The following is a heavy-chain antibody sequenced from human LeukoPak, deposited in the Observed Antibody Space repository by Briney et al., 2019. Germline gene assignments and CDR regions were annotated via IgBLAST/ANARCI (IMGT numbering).Heavy chain of an antibody. CDR2: ISGSGGST. CDR3: AKDEESGSYQYDAFDI. D-gene: IGHD1-26*01. J-gene: IGHJ3*02. V-gene: IGHV3-23*01. Sequence: GGSLRLPCAASGFTFSSYAMSWVRQAPGKGLEWVSAISGSGGSTYYADSVKGQFTISRDNSKNTLYLQMNSLRAEDTAVYYCAKDEESGSYQYDAFDIWGQGTMVTVSS. CDR1: GFTFSSYA.